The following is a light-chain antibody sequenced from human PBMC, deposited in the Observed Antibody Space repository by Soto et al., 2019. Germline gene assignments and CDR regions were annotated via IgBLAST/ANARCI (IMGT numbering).Light chain of an antibody. J-gene: IGKJ1*01. Sequence: EIVLTQSPGTLSLSPGERATLSCRASESVSSNYLAWYQQKPGQAPRLLIYAASSRITGIPDRFSGSGSGKDFTLTISRLEPEDSAVYHCQQYGSSHRTFGQGTKVEIK. CDR3: QQYGSSHRT. V-gene: IGKV3-20*01. CDR1: ESVSSNY. CDR2: AAS.